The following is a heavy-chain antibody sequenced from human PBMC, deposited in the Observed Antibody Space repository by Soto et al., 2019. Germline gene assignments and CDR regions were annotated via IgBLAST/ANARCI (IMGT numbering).Heavy chain of an antibody. Sequence: SETLSLSCTVSGGSISSYYWSWIRQPPGKGLEWIRYIYYSGSTNYNPSLKSRVTISVDTSKNQFSLKLSSVTAADTAVYYCARNGRGDILTGYPLGGCFDPWGQGTLVTVS. CDR1: GGSISSYY. V-gene: IGHV4-59*01. J-gene: IGHJ5*02. CDR3: ARNGRGDILTGYPLGGCFDP. D-gene: IGHD3-9*01. CDR2: IYYSGST.